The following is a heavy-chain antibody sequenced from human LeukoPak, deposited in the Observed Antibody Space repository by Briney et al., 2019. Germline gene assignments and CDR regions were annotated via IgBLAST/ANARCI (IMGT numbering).Heavy chain of an antibody. CDR1: GFTFSSYA. D-gene: IGHD6-13*01. CDR2: ISYDGSNK. Sequence: GRSLRLSCAASGFTFSSYAMHWVRQAPGKGLEWVAVISYDGSNKYYADSVEGRFTISRDNSKNTLYLQMNSLRAEDTAVYYCARRRIAAAGTLMDPWGQGTLVTVSS. V-gene: IGHV3-30-3*01. CDR3: ARRRIAAAGTLMDP. J-gene: IGHJ5*02.